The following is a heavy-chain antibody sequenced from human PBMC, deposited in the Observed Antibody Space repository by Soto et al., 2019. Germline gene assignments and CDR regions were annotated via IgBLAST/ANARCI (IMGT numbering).Heavy chain of an antibody. CDR1: GITFGSYS. CDR3: ARDPASDFWSGYYSGGRYYYYGMDV. CDR2: ISYDGSHK. Sequence: LTCAASGITFGSYSMHWVRQAPGKGLEWVAIISYDGSHKYYVDSVKGRFTISRDNSDNTLYLQMNSLRPEDTAVYYCARDPASDFWSGYYSGGRYYYYGMDVWGQGTTVTVSS. D-gene: IGHD3-3*01. V-gene: IGHV3-30-3*01. J-gene: IGHJ6*02.